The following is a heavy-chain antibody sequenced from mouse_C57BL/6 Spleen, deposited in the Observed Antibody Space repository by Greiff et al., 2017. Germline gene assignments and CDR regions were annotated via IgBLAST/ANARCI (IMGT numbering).Heavy chain of an antibody. D-gene: IGHD1-1*01. V-gene: IGHV1-55*01. Sequence: VQLQQPGAELVKPGASVKMSCKASGYTFTSYWITWVKQRPGQGLEWIGDIYPGSGSTNYNEKFKSKATLTVDTSSSTAYMQLSSLTSEDSAVYFCARWDYGSSYGGYYAMDYWGQGTSVTVSS. J-gene: IGHJ4*01. CDR3: ARWDYGSSYGGYYAMDY. CDR2: IYPGSGST. CDR1: GYTFTSYW.